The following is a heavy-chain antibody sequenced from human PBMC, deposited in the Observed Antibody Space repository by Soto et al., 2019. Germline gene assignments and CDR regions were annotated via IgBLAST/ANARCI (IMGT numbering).Heavy chain of an antibody. D-gene: IGHD2-15*01. V-gene: IGHV3-21*01. CDR1: GFNFNSYT. J-gene: IGHJ6*02. CDR2: ISSSGYI. Sequence: GGSLRLSCAASGFNFNSYTINWVRQAPGKRLEWLSSISSSGYIFSTDSVRGRFTISRDNAKNSVYLQINSLRAEDTAVYFCARDGSGGSCNPGMDVWGQGTTVAGS. CDR3: ARDGSGGSCNPGMDV.